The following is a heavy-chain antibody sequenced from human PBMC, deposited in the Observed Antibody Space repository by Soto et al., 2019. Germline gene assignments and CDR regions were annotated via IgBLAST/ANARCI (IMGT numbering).Heavy chain of an antibody. J-gene: IGHJ6*02. CDR3: ARGGMVRGVIYYYYGMDV. Sequence: QVQLVESGGGVAQPGRSLRLSCAASGFTFSSYAMHWVRQAPGKGLEWVAVISYDGSNKYYADSVKGRFTISRDNSKNTLYLQMNSLRAEDTAVYYCARGGMVRGVIYYYYGMDVWGQGTTVTVSS. CDR1: GFTFSSYA. CDR2: ISYDGSNK. V-gene: IGHV3-30-3*01. D-gene: IGHD3-10*01.